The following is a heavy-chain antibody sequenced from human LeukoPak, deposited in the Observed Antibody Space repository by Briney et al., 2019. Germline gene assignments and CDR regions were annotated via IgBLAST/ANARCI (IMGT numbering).Heavy chain of an antibody. CDR1: RFTFSTYW. V-gene: IGHV3-74*01. D-gene: IGHD5-12*01. Sequence: GGSLRLSCAASRFTFSTYWMHWVRQAPGKGLVWVSRINSDGSSTDYADSVKGRFTISRDNSKNTLYLQMNSLRAEDTAVYYCARGPSGYHNTGGQGTLVTVPS. J-gene: IGHJ4*02. CDR2: INSDGSST. CDR3: ARGPSGYHNT.